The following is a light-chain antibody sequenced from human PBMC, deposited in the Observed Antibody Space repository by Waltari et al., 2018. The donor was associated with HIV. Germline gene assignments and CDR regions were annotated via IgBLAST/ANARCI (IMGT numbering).Light chain of an antibody. V-gene: IGLV1-44*01. CDR2: SNN. J-gene: IGLJ2*01. CDR3: AAWDDSLKVV. CDR1: SSNIGSNT. Sequence: QSVLTQPHSASGTPGQRVTISCSGSSSNIGSNTVNWYQHLPGTSPKLLIYSNNQRPSGVPDRFSGSKSGTSASLAISGLQFEDEADYYCAAWDDSLKVVFGGGTKLTVL.